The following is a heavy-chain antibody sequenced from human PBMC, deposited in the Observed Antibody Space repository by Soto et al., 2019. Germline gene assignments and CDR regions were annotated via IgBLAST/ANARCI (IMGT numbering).Heavy chain of an antibody. J-gene: IGHJ4*02. CDR3: ARRGLWYSSGWYYFDY. V-gene: IGHV4-34*01. CDR2: INHSGST. D-gene: IGHD6-19*01. Sequence: QVQLQQWGAGLLKPSETLSLTCAVYGGSFSGYYWSWIRQPPGKGLEGIGEINHSGSTNYNPSLKSRVTISVDTSKNQFSLKLSSVTAADTAVYYCARRGLWYSSGWYYFDYWGQGTLVTVSS. CDR1: GGSFSGYY.